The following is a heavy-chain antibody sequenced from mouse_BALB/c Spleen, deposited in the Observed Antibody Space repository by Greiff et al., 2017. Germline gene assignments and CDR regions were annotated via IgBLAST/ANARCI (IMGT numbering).Heavy chain of an antibody. CDR3: ARERRYYFDY. CDR2: INPSNGGT. Sequence: QVQLQQSGAELVKPGASVKLSCKASGYTFTSYYMYWVKQRPGQGLEWIGEINPSNGGTNFNEKFKSKATLTVDKSSSTAYMQLSSLTSEDSAVYYCARERRYYFDYWGQGTTLTVSS. V-gene: IGHV1-53*01. CDR1: GYTFTSYY. J-gene: IGHJ2*01.